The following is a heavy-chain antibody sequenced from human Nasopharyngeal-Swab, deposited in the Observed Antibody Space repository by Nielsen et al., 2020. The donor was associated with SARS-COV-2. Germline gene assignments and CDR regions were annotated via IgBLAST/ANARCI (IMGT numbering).Heavy chain of an antibody. CDR1: GFTFNSYD. D-gene: IGHD2-2*03. V-gene: IGHV3-13*04. J-gene: IGHJ6*02. CDR2: IGTAGDT. Sequence: GGSLRLSCAASGFTFNSYDMHWVRQATGKGLEWVSAIGTAGDTYYPGSVKGRFTISRENAKNSLYLQMNSLRAGDTAVYYCARAVGYCSSTSCYYYYGMDVWGQGTTVTVSS. CDR3: ARAVGYCSSTSCYYYYGMDV.